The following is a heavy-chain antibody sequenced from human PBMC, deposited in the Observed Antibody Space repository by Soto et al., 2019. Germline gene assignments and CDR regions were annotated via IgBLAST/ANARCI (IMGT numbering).Heavy chain of an antibody. J-gene: IGHJ6*02. CDR2: ISSSGSTI. Sequence: EVQLVESGGGLVQPGGSLRLSCAASGFTFSSYEMNWVRQAPGKGLEWVSYISSSGSTIYYADSVKGRFTISRDNAKNSLYLQLNSLRVEDTAVYYCARDDAVCVYYYGMDVCGQGSTGT. V-gene: IGHV3-48*03. CDR3: ARDDAVCVYYYGMDV. D-gene: IGHD2-8*01. CDR1: GFTFSSYE.